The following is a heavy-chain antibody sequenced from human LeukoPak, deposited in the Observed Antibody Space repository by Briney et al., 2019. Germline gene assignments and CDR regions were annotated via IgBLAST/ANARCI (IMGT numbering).Heavy chain of an antibody. J-gene: IGHJ3*02. D-gene: IGHD4/OR15-4a*01. Sequence: PSETLSLTCTVSGGSISSYYWSWIRQPAGKGLEWIGRIYSTGGTNYNPSLKSRVTMSVGTSKSQFSLKLTSVAAADTAVYYCARAKDNYRGNDAFDIWGRGTVVTVSS. CDR1: GGSISSYY. V-gene: IGHV4-4*07. CDR2: IYSTGGT. CDR3: ARAKDNYRGNDAFDI.